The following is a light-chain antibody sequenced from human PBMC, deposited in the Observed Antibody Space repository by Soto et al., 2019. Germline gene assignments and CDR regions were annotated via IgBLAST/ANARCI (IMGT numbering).Light chain of an antibody. CDR2: DKS. Sequence: VLTQSPGTLSLSPGDRATLSCRGSQSVSSSYLAWYQQNTGQTPRLLIYDKSIRAAGVPDRLSGSRSGAELNLTISRLQSEDFAVYYCQHYVTWPLTFGGGTKVDIK. V-gene: IGKV3-20*01. CDR1: QSVSSSY. CDR3: QHYVTWPLT. J-gene: IGKJ4*01.